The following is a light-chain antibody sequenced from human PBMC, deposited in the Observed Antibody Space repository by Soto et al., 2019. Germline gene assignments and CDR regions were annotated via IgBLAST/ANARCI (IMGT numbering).Light chain of an antibody. CDR2: GAS. CDR1: QSVSSN. Sequence: EIVMTQSPATLSVSPGERATLSCRASQSVSSNLAWYQQKPGQAPRLLIYGASTRATGITARFSGSGSGTEFTLTISSLQSEDFAVDYCQQYNNWPPLTFGGGTKVEIK. CDR3: QQYNNWPPLT. J-gene: IGKJ4*01. V-gene: IGKV3-15*01.